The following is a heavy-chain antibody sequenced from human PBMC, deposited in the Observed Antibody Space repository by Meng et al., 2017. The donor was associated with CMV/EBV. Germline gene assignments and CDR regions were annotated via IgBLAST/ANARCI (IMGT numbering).Heavy chain of an antibody. CDR2: ISAYNGNT. V-gene: IGHV1-18*01. Sequence: ASVKVSCKASGYTFTSYDISWVRQAPGQGLEWMGWISAYNGNTNYAQKLQGRVTMTTDTSTSTAYMELRSLRSDDTAVHYCAKEPDTYYDFWSGYYYYYYGMDVWGQGTTVTVSS. J-gene: IGHJ6*02. CDR1: GYTFTSYD. CDR3: AKEPDTYYDFWSGYYYYYYGMDV. D-gene: IGHD3-3*01.